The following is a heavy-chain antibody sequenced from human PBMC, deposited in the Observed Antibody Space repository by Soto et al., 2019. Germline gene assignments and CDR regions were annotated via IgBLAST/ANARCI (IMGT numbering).Heavy chain of an antibody. Sequence: SETLSLTCTVSGGSISSYDWSWIRQPPGKGLEWIGYIYYSGSTNYNPSLKSRVTISVDTSKNQFSLKLSSVTAADTAVYYCARHWGYSSGWLTSNYYYYYMDVWGKGTTVTVSS. V-gene: IGHV4-59*08. CDR1: GGSISSYD. J-gene: IGHJ6*03. D-gene: IGHD6-19*01. CDR3: ARHWGYSSGWLTSNYYYYYMDV. CDR2: IYYSGST.